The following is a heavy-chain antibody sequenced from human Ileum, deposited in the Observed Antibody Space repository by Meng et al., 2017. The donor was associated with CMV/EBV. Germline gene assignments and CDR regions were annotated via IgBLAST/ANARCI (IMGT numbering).Heavy chain of an antibody. V-gene: IGHV3-23*01. Sequence: GESLKISCAASGFTFSSYAMSWVRQAPGKGLEWVSAISGSGGSTYYADSVKGRFTISRDNSKNTVYLQMNSLRAEDTAVYFCAKSHIVVGIATAADYWGQGTLVTVSS. J-gene: IGHJ4*02. D-gene: IGHD2-21*01. CDR3: AKSHIVVGIATAADY. CDR1: GFTFSSYA. CDR2: ISGSGGST.